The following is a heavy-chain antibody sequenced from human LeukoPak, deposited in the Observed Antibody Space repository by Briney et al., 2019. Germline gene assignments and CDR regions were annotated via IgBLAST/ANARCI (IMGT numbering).Heavy chain of an antibody. CDR2: INPNSGGT. V-gene: IGHV1-2*02. CDR3: AREITDYDSSGYSET. Sequence: GASVKVSCKASGYTFTGYYMHWVRQAPGQGLEWMGWINPNSGGTNYAQKFQGRVTMTRDTSISTAYMELSRLRPDDTAVYYCAREITDYDSSGYSETWGQGTLVTVSS. D-gene: IGHD3-22*01. J-gene: IGHJ5*02. CDR1: GYTFTGYY.